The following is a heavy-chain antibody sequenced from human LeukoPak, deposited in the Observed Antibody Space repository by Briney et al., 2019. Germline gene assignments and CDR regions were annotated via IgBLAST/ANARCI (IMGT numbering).Heavy chain of an antibody. Sequence: PGGSLRLSCAASGFTFSSDEMNWVRQAPGKGLEWVSYISSSGSTIYYADSVKGRFTISRDNAKNSLYLQMNSLRAEDTAVYYCARGRGDFWRGSLFDIWGQGTMVTVSS. CDR3: ARGRGDFWRGSLFDI. V-gene: IGHV3-48*03. CDR1: GFTFSSDE. J-gene: IGHJ3*02. CDR2: ISSSGSTI. D-gene: IGHD3-3*01.